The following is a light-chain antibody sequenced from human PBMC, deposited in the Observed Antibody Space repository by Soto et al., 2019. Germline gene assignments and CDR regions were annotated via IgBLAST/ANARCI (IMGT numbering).Light chain of an antibody. J-gene: IGKJ1*01. CDR1: QGISNTY. CDR2: GAS. Sequence: EIVLTQSPDTLSLSPGERATLSCMSSQGISNTYLAWYQQKPGQAPRLLIYGASFRATGIPDRFTGSGSGTDFTLTITRLEPEDFAVYYCQQFGGSSRTFGQGTKVDIK. CDR3: QQFGGSSRT. V-gene: IGKV3-20*01.